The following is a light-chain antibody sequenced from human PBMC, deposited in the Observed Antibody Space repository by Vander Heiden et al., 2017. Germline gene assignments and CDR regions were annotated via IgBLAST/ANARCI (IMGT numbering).Light chain of an antibody. CDR3: QSYDSSLSGLGV. Sequence: QSVLTQPPSVSGAPGQRAPISCTGCSSNIGAGCDVHWYQHLPGTAPKLLIYGHINRPSRAPDRFSGSKSGTSASLSITGLQAEDEADYYCQSYDSSLSGLGVFGGGTKLTVL. J-gene: IGLJ3*02. CDR1: SSNIGAGCD. V-gene: IGLV1-40*01. CDR2: GHI.